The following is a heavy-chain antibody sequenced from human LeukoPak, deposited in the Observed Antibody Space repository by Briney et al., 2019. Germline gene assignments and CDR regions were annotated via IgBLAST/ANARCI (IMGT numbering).Heavy chain of an antibody. D-gene: IGHD6-6*01. J-gene: IGHJ4*01. CDR1: GFTFRNHG. Sequence: GRSLRLSCAASGFTFRNHGMHWVRQAPGKGLEWAAVIWYDGSNEYYADSVKGRFTISRDNSKNTLYLQMNSLRAEDTAVYYCVRGIGARYLDYWGQGTLVIVSS. CDR2: IWYDGSNE. CDR3: VRGIGARYLDY. V-gene: IGHV3-33*01.